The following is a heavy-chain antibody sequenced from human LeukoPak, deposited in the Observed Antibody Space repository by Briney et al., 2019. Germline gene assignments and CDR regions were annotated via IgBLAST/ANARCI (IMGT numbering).Heavy chain of an antibody. CDR3: ARGFTVTKYYYYYMDV. D-gene: IGHD4-17*01. J-gene: IGHJ6*03. CDR2: INPSGGST. Sequence: RASVKVSCKASGYTFTSYYMHWVRQAPGQGLEWMGIINPSGGSTSYAQKFQGRVTITADESTSTAYMELSSLRSEDTAVYYCARGFTVTKYYYYYMDVWGKGTTVTVSS. CDR1: GYTFTSYY. V-gene: IGHV1-46*01.